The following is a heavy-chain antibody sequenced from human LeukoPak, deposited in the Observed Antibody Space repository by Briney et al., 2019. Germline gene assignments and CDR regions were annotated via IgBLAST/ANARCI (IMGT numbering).Heavy chain of an antibody. J-gene: IGHJ3*02. D-gene: IGHD1-26*01. CDR2: TNPSGGST. V-gene: IGHV1-46*01. CDR1: GYTFTNYY. Sequence: GASVKVSCKTSGYTFTNYYIHWVRQAPGQGLEWMGITNPSGGSTTYAQKFQGRVTMTRDMSTSTVYMELSSLRSEDTAVFYCARPSWVKNAFDIWGQGTMVTVSS. CDR3: ARPSWVKNAFDI.